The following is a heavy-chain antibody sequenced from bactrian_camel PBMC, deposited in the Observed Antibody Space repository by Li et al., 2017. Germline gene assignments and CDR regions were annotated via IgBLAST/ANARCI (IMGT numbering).Heavy chain of an antibody. D-gene: IGHD1*01. CDR2: IATGSGNT. J-gene: IGHJ4*01. V-gene: IGHV3S1*01. CDR1: RYTYNRNC. Sequence: HVQLVESGGGSVQAGGSLRLSCAASRYTYNRNCMAWFRQAPGKEREGVARIATGSGNTYYADSVKGRFTISKDNAKNTLYLQMNSLKPEDTAMYYCAATRVDRTYARDVCGRFGSPEYTHWGQGTQVTV. CDR3: AATRVDRTYARDVCGRFGSPEYTH.